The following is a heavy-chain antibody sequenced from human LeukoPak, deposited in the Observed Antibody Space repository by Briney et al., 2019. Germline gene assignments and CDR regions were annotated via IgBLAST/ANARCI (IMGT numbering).Heavy chain of an antibody. Sequence: SVKVSCKASGYTFTSYYMHWVRQAPGQGLEWMGGIIPIFGTANYAQKFQGRVTITADESTSTAYMELSSLRSEDTAVYYCARGSVVVVAAIRSSFDYWGQGTLVTVSS. J-gene: IGHJ4*02. CDR3: ARGSVVVVAAIRSSFDY. CDR2: IIPIFGTA. D-gene: IGHD2-15*01. V-gene: IGHV1-69*13. CDR1: GYTFTSYY.